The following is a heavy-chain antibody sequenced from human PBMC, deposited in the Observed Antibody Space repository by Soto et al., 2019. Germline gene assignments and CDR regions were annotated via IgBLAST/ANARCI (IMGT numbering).Heavy chain of an antibody. CDR2: ISGSGGST. Sequence: GGSLRLSCAASGFTFSSYAMSWVRQAPGKGLEWVSAISGSGGSTYYADSVKGRFTISRDNSKNTLYLQMNSLRAEDTAVYYCAKEVRDPYYDILTGFADYWGQGTLVTVSS. CDR1: GFTFSSYA. J-gene: IGHJ4*02. D-gene: IGHD3-9*01. CDR3: AKEVRDPYYDILTGFADY. V-gene: IGHV3-23*01.